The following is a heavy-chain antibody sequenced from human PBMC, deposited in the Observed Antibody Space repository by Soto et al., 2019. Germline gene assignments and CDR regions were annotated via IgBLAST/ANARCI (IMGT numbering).Heavy chain of an antibody. CDR3: ARSLGYCSSTSCFVFDY. Sequence: GGSLRLSCAASGFTFSSYAMHWVRQAPGKGLEWVAVISYDGRNNYYADSVKVRFTISRADSKNTLYLQMNSLRAEDTALYYGARSLGYCSSTSCFVFDYWGQGPLVPVSS. J-gene: IGHJ4*02. CDR2: ISYDGRNN. D-gene: IGHD2-2*01. CDR1: GFTFSSYA. V-gene: IGHV3-30*04.